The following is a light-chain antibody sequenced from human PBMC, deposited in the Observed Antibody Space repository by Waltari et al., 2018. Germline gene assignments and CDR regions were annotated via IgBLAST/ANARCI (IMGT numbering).Light chain of an antibody. Sequence: QSALTQPASVSGSPGQSITISCTGTSSDIGAYNLVSWYQQQPGKAPKVIIYGVTERPSGVSDRFSGSKSADAASLTISGLQAGDEADYYCCSYADGTTSVFGGGTKVSVL. CDR3: CSYADGTTSV. J-gene: IGLJ3*02. V-gene: IGLV2-23*02. CDR1: SSDIGAYNL. CDR2: GVT.